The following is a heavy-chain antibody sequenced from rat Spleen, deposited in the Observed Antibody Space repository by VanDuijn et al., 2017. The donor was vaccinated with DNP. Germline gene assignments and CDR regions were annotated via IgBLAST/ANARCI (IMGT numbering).Heavy chain of an antibody. CDR1: GYSITSSYR. Sequence: EVQLQESGPDLVKPSQSLSLTCSVTGYSITSSYRWNWIRKFPGNKLEWMGYINSAGSTNYNPSLKSRISITRDTSKNQFFLQLNSIITEETATYYCVRWVRALDYWGQGVMVTVSS. D-gene: IGHD4-1*01. V-gene: IGHV3-3*01. CDR2: INSAGST. J-gene: IGHJ2*01. CDR3: VRWVRALDY.